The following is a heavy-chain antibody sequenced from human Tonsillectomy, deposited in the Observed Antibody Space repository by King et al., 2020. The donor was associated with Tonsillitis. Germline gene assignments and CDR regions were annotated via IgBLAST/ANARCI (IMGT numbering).Heavy chain of an antibody. Sequence: TLKESGPALVKPTQTLTLTCTFSGFSLSTRGMCVSWIRQPPGKALEWLALIDWDEDKYYSTSLRTRLTISKDTSKNQVVLTMTNMDPVDSATYYCARVSPSGRGGAFDIWGQGTAVTVS. D-gene: IGHD2-15*01. J-gene: IGHJ3*02. CDR3: ARVSPSGRGGAFDI. CDR2: IDWDEDK. CDR1: GFSLSTRGMC. V-gene: IGHV2-70*01.